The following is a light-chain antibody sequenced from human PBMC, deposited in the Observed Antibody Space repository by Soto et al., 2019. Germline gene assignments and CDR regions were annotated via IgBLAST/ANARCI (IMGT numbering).Light chain of an antibody. CDR2: DAS. V-gene: IGKV1-5*01. CDR1: QRISTW. Sequence: DIQMTQFPSTLSASVGDGVTITCRASQRISTWLAWYQQEPGKAPKLLISDASSLETGVPSRFSGSGSGTEFTLTINSLQPDDFATYYCQQYKSYWTFGQWTKVDIK. CDR3: QQYKSYWT. J-gene: IGKJ1*01.